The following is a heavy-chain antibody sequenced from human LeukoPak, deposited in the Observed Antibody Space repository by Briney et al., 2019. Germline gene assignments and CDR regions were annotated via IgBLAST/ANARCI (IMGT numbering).Heavy chain of an antibody. Sequence: SETLSLTCAVYGGSFSGYYWSWIRQPAGKGLEWIGRIYTSGSTNYNPSLKSRVTMSVDTSKNQFSLKLSSVTAADTAVYYCAREPLTAMDVYFDYWGQGTLVTVSS. J-gene: IGHJ4*02. V-gene: IGHV4-4*07. CDR2: IYTSGST. CDR1: GGSFSGYY. D-gene: IGHD5-18*01. CDR3: AREPLTAMDVYFDY.